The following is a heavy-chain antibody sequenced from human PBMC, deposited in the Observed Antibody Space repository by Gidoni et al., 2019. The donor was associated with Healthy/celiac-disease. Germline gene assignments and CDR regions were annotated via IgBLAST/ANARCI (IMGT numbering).Heavy chain of an antibody. CDR3: ARDHGYSYGLDYYYYMDV. CDR2: IYYSGST. Sequence: QVQLQESGSGLVKPSETLSLTCTVSGCFISSYYWSWIRQPPGKGLEWIGYIYYSGSTNYNPSLKSRVTISVDTSKNQFSLKLSSVTAADTAVYYCARDHGYSYGLDYYYYMDVWGKGTTVTVSS. CDR1: GCFISSYY. D-gene: IGHD5-18*01. J-gene: IGHJ6*03. V-gene: IGHV4-59*01.